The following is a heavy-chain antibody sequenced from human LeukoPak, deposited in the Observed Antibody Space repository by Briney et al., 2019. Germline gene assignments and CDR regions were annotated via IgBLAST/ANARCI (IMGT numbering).Heavy chain of an antibody. V-gene: IGHV4-34*01. CDR2: INHSGST. D-gene: IGHD3-3*01. J-gene: IGHJ5*02. CDR3: ARLAREWNWFDP. CDR1: GGSFSGYY. Sequence: PSETLSLTCAVYGGSFSGYYWSWIRQPPGKGLEWIGEINHSGSTNYNPSLKSRVTISVDTSKNQFSLKLSSVTAADTAVYYCARLAREWNWFDPWGQGTLVTVSS.